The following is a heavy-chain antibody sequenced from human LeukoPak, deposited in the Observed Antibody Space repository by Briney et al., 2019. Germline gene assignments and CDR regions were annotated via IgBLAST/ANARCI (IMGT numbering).Heavy chain of an antibody. CDR3: ARGLRGKAAGGTND. Sequence: PAASVKVSCTVSGYTFTGYYMHWVRQAPGQGLEWMGWINPNSGGTNYAQKFQGRVTMTRDTSISTAYMELSRLRSDDTAVYYCARGLRGKAAGGTNDWGQGTLGTVSS. V-gene: IGHV1-2*02. CDR1: GYTFTGYY. J-gene: IGHJ4*02. CDR2: INPNSGGT. D-gene: IGHD6-13*01.